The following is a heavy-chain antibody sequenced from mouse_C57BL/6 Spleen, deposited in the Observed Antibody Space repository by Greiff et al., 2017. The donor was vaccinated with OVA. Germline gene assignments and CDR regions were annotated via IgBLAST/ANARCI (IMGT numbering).Heavy chain of an antibody. CDR2: ISSGSSTI. J-gene: IGHJ2*01. Sequence: EVKLVESGGGLVKPGGSLKLSCAASGFTFSDYGMHWVRQAPEKGLEWVAYISSGSSTIYYADTVKGRFTISRDNAKNTLFLQITSLRSEDTAMYYCARDYGSTLYYFDYWGQGTTLTVSS. V-gene: IGHV5-17*01. D-gene: IGHD1-1*01. CDR3: ARDYGSTLYYFDY. CDR1: GFTFSDYG.